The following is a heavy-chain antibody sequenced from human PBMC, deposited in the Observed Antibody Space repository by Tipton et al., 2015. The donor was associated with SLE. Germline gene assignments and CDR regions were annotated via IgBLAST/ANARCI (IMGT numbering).Heavy chain of an antibody. CDR3: ARGDLYGGYVDY. CDR2: IYTSGST. CDR1: GGSISSGSYY. V-gene: IGHV4-61*02. J-gene: IGHJ4*02. Sequence: TLSLTCTVSGGSISSGSYYWSWIRQPAGKGLEWIGRIYTSGSTNYNPSLKSRVTISVDTSKNQFSLKLSSVTAADTAVYYCARGDLYGGYVDYWGQGTLVTVSS. D-gene: IGHD4/OR15-4a*01.